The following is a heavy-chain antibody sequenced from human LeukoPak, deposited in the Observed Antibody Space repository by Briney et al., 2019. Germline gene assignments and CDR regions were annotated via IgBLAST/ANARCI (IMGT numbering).Heavy chain of an antibody. Sequence: GGSLRLSCAGSGFTFNSYWMHWVRQAPGKGLVWVSRINSEGRITNYADSVKGRFTISRDNAKNTLYLQMNSLRAEDTAVYYCAKDRDVYCGGDCPPDYWGQGTLVTVSS. CDR3: AKDRDVYCGGDCPPDY. CDR1: GFTFNSYW. V-gene: IGHV3-74*01. CDR2: INSEGRIT. J-gene: IGHJ4*02. D-gene: IGHD2-21*02.